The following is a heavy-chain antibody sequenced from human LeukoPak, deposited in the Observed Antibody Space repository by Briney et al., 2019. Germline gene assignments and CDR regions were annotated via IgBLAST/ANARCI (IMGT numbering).Heavy chain of an antibody. CDR3: ARGMLARAGNGMDV. CDR2: IYYSGST. Sequence: SETLSLTCTVSGGSISSYYWSWIRQPPGKGLEWIGYIYYSGSTNYNPSLKSRVTISVDTSKNQFSLKLSSVTAADTAVYYCARGMLARAGNGMDVWGQGTTVTVSS. V-gene: IGHV4-59*01. CDR1: GGSISSYY. D-gene: IGHD1-14*01. J-gene: IGHJ6*02.